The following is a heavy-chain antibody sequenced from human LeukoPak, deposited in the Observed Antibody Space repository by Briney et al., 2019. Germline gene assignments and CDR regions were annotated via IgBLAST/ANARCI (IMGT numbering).Heavy chain of an antibody. V-gene: IGHV4-59*01. CDR3: ASSYLYSYYYYMDV. CDR1: GGSISSYY. CDR2: IYYSGST. D-gene: IGHD2-2*02. J-gene: IGHJ6*03. Sequence: SETLSLTCSVSGGSISSYYWSWIRQPPGKGLECIGYIYYSGSTNYNPSLKSRVTISADTSKNKFSLKLSSVTAADTAVYYCASSYLYSYYYYMDVWGKGTTVTVSS.